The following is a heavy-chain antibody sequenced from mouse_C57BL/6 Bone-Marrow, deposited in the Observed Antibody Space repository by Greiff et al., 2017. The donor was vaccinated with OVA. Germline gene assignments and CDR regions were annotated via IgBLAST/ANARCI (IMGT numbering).Heavy chain of an antibody. D-gene: IGHD1-1*01. Sequence: VQLQQPGAELVKPGASVKLSCKASGYTFTSYWMQWVKQRPGQGLEWIGEIDPSDSYTNYNQKFKGKATLTVDTSSSTAYMQLSSLTSEDSAVYYCASDYYGSSTYWGQGTLVTVSA. CDR2: IDPSDSYT. CDR3: ASDYYGSSTY. V-gene: IGHV1-50*01. CDR1: GYTFTSYW. J-gene: IGHJ3*01.